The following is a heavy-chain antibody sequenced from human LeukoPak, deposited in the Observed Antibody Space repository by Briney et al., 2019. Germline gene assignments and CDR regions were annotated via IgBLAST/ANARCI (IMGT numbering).Heavy chain of an antibody. CDR3: AREDYDSSGYYYIYYFEY. V-gene: IGHV3-20*04. CDR2: LNWNGGRT. Sequence: GGSLRLSCAASGFTFDDYGMSWVRQAPGKGLEWVSGLNWNGGRTGYADSVRGRFTISRDNAKNSLYLQMNSLRAEDTALYYCAREDYDSSGYYYIYYFEYWGQGTPVTVSS. D-gene: IGHD3-22*01. J-gene: IGHJ4*02. CDR1: GFTFDDYG.